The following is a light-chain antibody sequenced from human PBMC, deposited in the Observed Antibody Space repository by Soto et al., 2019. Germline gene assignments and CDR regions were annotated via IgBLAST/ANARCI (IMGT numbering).Light chain of an antibody. V-gene: IGKV1-5*03. CDR3: QQYDTYPLT. CDR1: QSISSW. Sequence: DIQMTQSPSTLSAFVGDRVTITCRASQSISSWLAWFQQKPGKAPNLLIYMASYLESGVPSRFSGSGSGTDFTLTISSLQPDDFATYYCQQYDTYPLTFGQGTKLEIK. J-gene: IGKJ2*01. CDR2: MAS.